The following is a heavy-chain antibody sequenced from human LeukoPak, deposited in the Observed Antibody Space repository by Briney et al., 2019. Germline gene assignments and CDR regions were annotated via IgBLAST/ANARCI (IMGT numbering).Heavy chain of an antibody. J-gene: IGHJ4*02. CDR1: GGSISSYY. CDR3: ARGHDYVWGSYRYTPHLDY. V-gene: IGHV4-59*12. CDR2: IYYSGST. D-gene: IGHD3-16*02. Sequence: SETLSLTCTVSGGSISSYYWSWIRQPPGKGLEWIGYIYYSGSTNYNPSLKSRVTISVDTSKNQFSLKLSSVTAADTAVYYCARGHDYVWGSYRYTPHLDYWGQGTLVTVSS.